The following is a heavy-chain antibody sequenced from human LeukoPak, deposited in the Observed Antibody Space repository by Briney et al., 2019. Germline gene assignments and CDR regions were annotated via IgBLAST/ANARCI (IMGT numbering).Heavy chain of an antibody. V-gene: IGHV4-31*03. CDR1: GGSISSGGYY. Sequence: SETLSLTCTVSGGSISSGGYYWSWLRQHPGKGLEWIGYNYYSGSTYYNLSLKSRVTISVDTSKNQFSLKLSSVTAADTAVYYCARGNYYDSSGYSSPAHLFDYWGQGTLVTVSS. D-gene: IGHD3-22*01. CDR2: NYYSGST. CDR3: ARGNYYDSSGYSSPAHLFDY. J-gene: IGHJ4*02.